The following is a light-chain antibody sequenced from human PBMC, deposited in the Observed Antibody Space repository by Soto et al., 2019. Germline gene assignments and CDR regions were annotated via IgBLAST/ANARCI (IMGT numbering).Light chain of an antibody. J-gene: IGLJ1*01. CDR3: SSSAGSNYIV. CDR1: SNDVGGYNY. CDR2: EVN. Sequence: QSVLTQPPSASGSPGQSVAISCTGSSNDVGGYNYVSWYQQHPGKAPQLMIYEVNKRPSGVPDRFSGSKSGNTASLTVSGLQAEDEADYYCSSSAGSNYIVFGTGTRSPS. V-gene: IGLV2-8*01.